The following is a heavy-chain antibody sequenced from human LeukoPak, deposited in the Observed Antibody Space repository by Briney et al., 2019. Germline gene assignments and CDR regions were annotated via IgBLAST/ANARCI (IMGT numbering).Heavy chain of an antibody. Sequence: GESLRLSCAASGFTFSSYGMHWVRQAPGKGLEWVAFMRYDGSNKYYADSVKGRFTISRDNSKNTLYLQMNSLRAEDTAVYYCARDHYYDSSEWPVPFDYWGQGTLVTVSS. CDR1: GFTFSSYG. V-gene: IGHV3-30*02. CDR2: MRYDGSNK. CDR3: ARDHYYDSSEWPVPFDY. J-gene: IGHJ4*02. D-gene: IGHD3-22*01.